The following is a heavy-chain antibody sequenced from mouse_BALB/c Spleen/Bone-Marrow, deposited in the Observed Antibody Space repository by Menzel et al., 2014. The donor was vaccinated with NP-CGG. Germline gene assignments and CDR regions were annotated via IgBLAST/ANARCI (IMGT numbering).Heavy chain of an antibody. CDR3: ARRGITTGAGFAY. CDR2: IDPFNGVT. J-gene: IGHJ3*01. D-gene: IGHD2-4*01. Sequence: VQLKESGPELMKPGASVKISCKASGYSFTSYYIHWVKQNHGKSLEWIGYIDPFNGVTNYNQKFKGKATLTADKSSSTAYMQLSSLTTEDAAVYYCARRGITTGAGFAYWGQGTLVTVSA. V-gene: IGHV1-31*01. CDR1: GYSFTSYY.